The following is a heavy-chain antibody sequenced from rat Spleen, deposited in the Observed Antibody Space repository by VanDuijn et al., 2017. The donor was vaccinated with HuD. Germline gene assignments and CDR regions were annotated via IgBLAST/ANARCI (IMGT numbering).Heavy chain of an antibody. J-gene: IGHJ3*01. V-gene: IGHV5-7*01. Sequence: EVQLVESDGGLVQPGRSLKLSCAASEFTFSDYNMAWVRQAPKKGLEWVATITYDGSGTYYRDSVKGRFTISRDNAKSTLYLQMDSLRSEDTATYYCARPSYGYPFAYWGQGTLVTVSS. CDR2: ITYDGSGT. CDR1: EFTFSDYN. CDR3: ARPSYGYPFAY. D-gene: IGHD1-7*01.